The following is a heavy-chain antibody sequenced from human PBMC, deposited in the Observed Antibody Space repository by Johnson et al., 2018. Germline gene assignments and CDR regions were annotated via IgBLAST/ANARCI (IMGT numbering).Heavy chain of an antibody. CDR1: GFTFSGSA. CDR3: RGEDYYYGMDV. D-gene: IGHD3-10*01. CDR2: ISSKANSYAT. Sequence: VQLVQSGGGVVQPGRSLRLSCAASGFTFSGSAMHWVRQASGKGLEWVGRISSKANSYATAYAASVKGRFTISRDDSKNTAYLQMNSLKTEYTAVYYCRGEDYYYGMDVWGQGTTVTVSS. V-gene: IGHV3-73*01. J-gene: IGHJ6*02.